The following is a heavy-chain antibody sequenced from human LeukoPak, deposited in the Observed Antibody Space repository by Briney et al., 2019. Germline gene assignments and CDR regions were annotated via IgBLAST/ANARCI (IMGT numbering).Heavy chain of an antibody. CDR2: SSSSGSTI. J-gene: IGHJ4*02. Sequence: GGSLRLSCAASGFTFSSYEMNWVRQAPGKGLEWVSYSSSSGSTIYYADSVKGRFTISRDNAKNSLYLQMNSLRAEDTAVYYCARGRGYAGYYDSSGYYIGEFDYWGQGTLVTVSS. CDR3: ARGRGYAGYYDSSGYYIGEFDY. D-gene: IGHD3-22*01. CDR1: GFTFSSYE. V-gene: IGHV3-48*03.